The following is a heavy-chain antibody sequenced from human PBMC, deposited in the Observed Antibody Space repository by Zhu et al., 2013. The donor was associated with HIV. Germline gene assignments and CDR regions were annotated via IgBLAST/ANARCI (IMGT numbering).Heavy chain of an antibody. CDR3: ARELRYCSGGSCKSGYFDL. J-gene: IGHJ2*01. D-gene: IGHD2-15*01. CDR1: EAPSAAMV. CDR2: SSLCFGTA. Sequence: QVQLVQSGLSEEPGSSVKSPARLLEAPSAAMVSAGCDRPLDKGLSGWEGSSLCFGTANYAQKFQARVTITADESTSTAYMELSSLRSEDTAVYYCARELRYCSGGSCKSGYFDLWGRGTLVTVSS. V-gene: IGHV1-69*01.